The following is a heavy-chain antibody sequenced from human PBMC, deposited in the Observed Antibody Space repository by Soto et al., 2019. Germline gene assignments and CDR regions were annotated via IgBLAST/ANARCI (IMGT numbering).Heavy chain of an antibody. CDR1: GGTFSSYT. V-gene: IGHV1-69*02. D-gene: IGHD4-4*01. J-gene: IGHJ5*02. Sequence: ASVKVSCKASGGTFSSYTISWVRQAPGQGLEWMGRIIPILGIANCAQKFQGRVTITADKSTSTAYMELSSLRSEDTAVYYCARQYYSGSPNWFDPWGQGTLVTVSS. CDR2: IIPILGIA. CDR3: ARQYYSGSPNWFDP.